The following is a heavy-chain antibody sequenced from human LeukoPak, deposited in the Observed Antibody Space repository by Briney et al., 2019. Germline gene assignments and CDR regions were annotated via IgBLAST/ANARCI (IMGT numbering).Heavy chain of an antibody. Sequence: SETLSLTCTVSGASVRSNYWNWIRQPAGQGLEWIGLIYSSGSTNYNPSLSSRVTMSVDTSKNQFSLRLTSVTAADTAVYYCARGPMTYYYGSSASPPRLNYYFDSWGLGTLVTVSS. CDR1: GASVRSNY. V-gene: IGHV4-4*07. D-gene: IGHD3-22*01. J-gene: IGHJ4*02. CDR3: ARGPMTYYYGSSASPPRLNYYFDS. CDR2: IYSSGST.